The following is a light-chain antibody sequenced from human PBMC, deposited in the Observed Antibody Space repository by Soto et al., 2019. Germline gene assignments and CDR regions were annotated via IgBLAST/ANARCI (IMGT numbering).Light chain of an antibody. CDR2: DVS. Sequence: QSALTQPASVYGSPGQSITVSCTGTSSDIGGYNYVSWYQQYPGEAPKVIIYDVSDRPSGVSNRFSGSKSGNTASLTISGLQTEDEADYYCSSYTSSSTLVVFGTGTKVTVL. CDR3: SSYTSSSTLVV. J-gene: IGLJ1*01. V-gene: IGLV2-14*03. CDR1: SSDIGGYNY.